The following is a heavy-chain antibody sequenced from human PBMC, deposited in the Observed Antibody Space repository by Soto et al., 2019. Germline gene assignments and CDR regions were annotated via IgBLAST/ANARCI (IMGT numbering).Heavy chain of an antibody. CDR2: ISSSSSYI. D-gene: IGHD2-21*01. Sequence: GGSLRLSCAASGFTFSSYSMNWVRQAPGKGLEWVSSISSSSSYIYYADSVKGRFTISRDNAKNSLYLQMNSLRAEDTAVYYCARAGLGQGDYFDYWGQGTLVTVSS. J-gene: IGHJ4*02. CDR3: ARAGLGQGDYFDY. CDR1: GFTFSSYS. V-gene: IGHV3-21*01.